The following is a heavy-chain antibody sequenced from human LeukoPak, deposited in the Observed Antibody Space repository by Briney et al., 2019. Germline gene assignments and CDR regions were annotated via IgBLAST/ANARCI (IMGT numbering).Heavy chain of an antibody. CDR1: GFTFSSYS. D-gene: IGHD4-23*01. CDR3: ARQKNGGKGAFDY. CDR2: INHSGST. V-gene: IGHV4-34*01. Sequence: GSLRLSCAASGFTFSSYSMNWVRQPPGKGLEWIGEINHSGSTNYNPSLKSRVTISVDTSKNQFSLKLSSVTAADTAVYYCARQKNGGKGAFDYWGQGTLVTVSS. J-gene: IGHJ4*02.